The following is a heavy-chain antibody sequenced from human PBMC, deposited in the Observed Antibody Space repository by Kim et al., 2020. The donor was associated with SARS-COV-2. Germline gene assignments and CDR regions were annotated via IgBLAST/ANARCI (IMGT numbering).Heavy chain of an antibody. CDR1: GFTFSSYG. CDR3: ARAHQLLYGIIGYYGMDV. CDR2: IWYDGSNK. Sequence: GGSLRLSCAASGFTFSSYGMHWVRQAPGKGLEWVAVIWYDGSNKYYADSVKGRFTISRDNSKNTLYLQMNSLRAEDTAVYYCARAHQLLYGIIGYYGMDVWGQGTTVTVSS. J-gene: IGHJ6*02. V-gene: IGHV3-33*01. D-gene: IGHD2-2*02.